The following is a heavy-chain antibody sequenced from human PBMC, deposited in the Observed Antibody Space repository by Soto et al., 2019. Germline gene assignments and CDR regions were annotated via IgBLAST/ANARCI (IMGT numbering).Heavy chain of an antibody. D-gene: IGHD3-10*01. CDR1: GGSISSSSYY. V-gene: IGHV4-39*01. CDR2: IYYSGST. CDR3: ARQGTDGEELDI. Sequence: QLQLQESGPGLVKPSETLSLTCTVSGGSISSSSYYWGWIRQPPGKGLEWIGSIYYSGSTYYNPSLKSRVTISVDTSKNQFSLKLSSVTAADTAVYYCARQGTDGEELDIWGQGTMVTVSS. J-gene: IGHJ3*02.